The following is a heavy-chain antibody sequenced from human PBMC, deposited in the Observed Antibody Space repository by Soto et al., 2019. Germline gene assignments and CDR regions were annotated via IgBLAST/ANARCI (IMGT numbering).Heavy chain of an antibody. D-gene: IGHD3-22*01. J-gene: IGHJ6*01. V-gene: IGHV3-30-3*01. CDR1: GVTFSNYA. Sequence: QVRLVESGGGVVQPGRSLRLSCAASGVTFSNYAMHWVRQAPGKGLEWVAVMSFDETKKYHAASVEGRFTISRDNSPKTLDLQMNSPRAEDTALDYCARSHAPYYYDTTGFFFGLDVWGQGTTVVVSS. CDR3: ARSHAPYYYDTTGFFFGLDV. CDR2: MSFDETKK.